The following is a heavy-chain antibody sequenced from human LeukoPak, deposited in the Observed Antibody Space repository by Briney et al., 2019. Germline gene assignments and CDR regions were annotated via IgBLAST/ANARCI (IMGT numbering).Heavy chain of an antibody. CDR2: IKQDGSEK. CDR1: GFTFSRCW. J-gene: IGHJ4*02. V-gene: IGHV3-7*03. CDR3: ARDGRTTVTKGTPTAHYY. D-gene: IGHD4-17*01. Sequence: GGSLRLSCAASGFTFSRCWMSWVRQAPGKGLEWVANIKQDGSEKYYVDSVKGRFTISRDNAKNSLYLQMNSLRAEDTAVYYCARDGRTTVTKGTPTAHYYWGQGTLVTVSS.